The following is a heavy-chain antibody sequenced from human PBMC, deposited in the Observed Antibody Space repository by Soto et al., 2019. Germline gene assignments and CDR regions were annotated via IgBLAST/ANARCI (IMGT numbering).Heavy chain of an antibody. CDR3: ATGMLIRGHHYYMDV. J-gene: IGHJ6*03. CDR2: TYYRSKWYI. V-gene: IGHV6-1*01. CDR1: GDSLSGNRTS. D-gene: IGHD3-10*01. Sequence: SQTLSLTCVISGDSLSGNRTSWNLIRQSPSRDLQWLGRTYYRSKWYIEYAPSVTGRMTINPDTSKNQFSLQLNAGNPEDTAVYYCATGMLIRGHHYYMDVWGQGTSVTVSS.